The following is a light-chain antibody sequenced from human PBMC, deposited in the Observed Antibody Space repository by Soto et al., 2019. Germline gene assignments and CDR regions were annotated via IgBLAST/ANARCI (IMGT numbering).Light chain of an antibody. CDR2: GNS. V-gene: IGLV1-40*01. CDR3: QSYDSSLSALYV. Sequence: QSVLTQAPSVSGAPGQRVTISCTGSSSNIGATYDVQWYQQLPGTAPKLLIYGNSNRPSGVPDRFSGSKSGTSASLAITGLQADDEADYYCQSYDSSLSALYVFGTGTKVTVL. J-gene: IGLJ1*01. CDR1: SSNIGATYD.